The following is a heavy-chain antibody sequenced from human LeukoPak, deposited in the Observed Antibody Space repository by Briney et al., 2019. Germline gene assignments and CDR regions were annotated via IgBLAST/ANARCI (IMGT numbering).Heavy chain of an antibody. D-gene: IGHD2-15*01. J-gene: IGHJ5*02. Sequence: PSETLSLTCAVYGGSFSGYYWSWIRQPPGKGLEWIGEINHSGSTNYNLSLKSRVTISVDTSKNQFSLKLSSVTAADTAVYYCARAYCSGGSCRYNWFDPWGQGTLVTVSS. CDR1: GGSFSGYY. CDR2: INHSGST. CDR3: ARAYCSGGSCRYNWFDP. V-gene: IGHV4-34*01.